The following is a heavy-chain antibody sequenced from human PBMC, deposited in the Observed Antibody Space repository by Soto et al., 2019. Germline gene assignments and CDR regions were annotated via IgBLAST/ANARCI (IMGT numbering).Heavy chain of an antibody. J-gene: IGHJ6*03. CDR2: ISGSGGST. CDR3: AKGACSSTSCYYSSHCYYYMDV. Sequence: PGGSLRLSCAASGFTFSSYAMSWVRQAPGKGLEWVSAISGSGGSTYYADSVKGRFTISRDNSKNTLYLQMNSLRAEDTAVYYCAKGACSSTSCYYSSHCYYYMDVWGKGTTVTVSS. V-gene: IGHV3-23*01. CDR1: GFTFSSYA. D-gene: IGHD2-2*01.